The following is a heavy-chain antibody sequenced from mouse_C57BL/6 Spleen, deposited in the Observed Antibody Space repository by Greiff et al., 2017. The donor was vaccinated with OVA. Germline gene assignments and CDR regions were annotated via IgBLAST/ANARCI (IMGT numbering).Heavy chain of an antibody. D-gene: IGHD1-1*02. CDR2: IYPGDGDT. CDR1: GYAFSSSW. J-gene: IGHJ4*01. CDR3: ARDGDSFYAMDY. V-gene: IGHV1-82*01. Sequence: QVQLQQSGPELVKPGASVKISCKASGYAFSSSWMNWVKQRPGKGLEWIGRIYPGDGDTNYNGKFKGKATLTADKSSSKAYMQLSSLTSEDSEVYYCARDGDSFYAMDYWGQGTSVTVSS.